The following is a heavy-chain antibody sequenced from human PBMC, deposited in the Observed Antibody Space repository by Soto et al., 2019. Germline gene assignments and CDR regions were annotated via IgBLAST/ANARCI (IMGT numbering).Heavy chain of an antibody. J-gene: IGHJ4*02. V-gene: IGHV3-30-3*01. D-gene: IGHD3-22*01. CDR1: GFNFNRYA. CDR3: ARPRFYDPPKYVLDY. Sequence: ESGGGVVQPGRSLRLSCAASGFNFNRYAMHWVRQAPGKGLEWVALLSLDGSTESYADSVKGRFTISRDNSKNTLYLQMNSLRPEDTAVYYCARPRFYDPPKYVLDYWGQGTLVTVSS. CDR2: LSLDGSTE.